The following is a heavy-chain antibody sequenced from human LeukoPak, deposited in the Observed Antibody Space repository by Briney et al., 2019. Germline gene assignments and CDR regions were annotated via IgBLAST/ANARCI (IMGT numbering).Heavy chain of an antibody. CDR2: IYYSGST. D-gene: IGHD3-16*01. Sequence: SETLSLTCAVYGGSFSGYYWGWIRQPPGKGLEWIGSIYYSGSTYYNPSLKSRVTISVDTSKNQFSLKLSSVTAADTAVYYCAREFPDRITYDAFDIWGQGTMVTVSS. J-gene: IGHJ3*02. CDR1: GGSFSGYY. V-gene: IGHV4-34*01. CDR3: AREFPDRITYDAFDI.